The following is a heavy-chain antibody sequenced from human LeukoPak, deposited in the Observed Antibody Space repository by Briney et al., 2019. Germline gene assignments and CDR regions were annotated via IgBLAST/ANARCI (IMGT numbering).Heavy chain of an antibody. CDR3: ARGSRQLVLGY. D-gene: IGHD6-13*01. CDR1: GYSFTNYG. V-gene: IGHV1-8*01. Sequence: GASVEVSCKASGYSFTNYGINWVRQATGQGLEWMGWMNPNSGNTGYAQKFQGRVTMTRDTSINTAYMELSNLRSEDTAVYYCARGSRQLVLGYWGQGTLVTVSS. CDR2: MNPNSGNT. J-gene: IGHJ4*02.